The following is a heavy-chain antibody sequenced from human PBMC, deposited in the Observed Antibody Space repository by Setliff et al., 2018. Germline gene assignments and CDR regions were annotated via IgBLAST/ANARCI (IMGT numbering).Heavy chain of an antibody. J-gene: IGHJ4*02. CDR1: GGSISSISYY. Sequence: SETLSLTCTVPGGSISSISYYWGWIRQPPGKGLEWIGTVYDSGTTYYNPSLKSRATIFVDTSKNQFSLNLNSVTAADTGVYYCASCRYQVPYYYWGQGILVTVSS. D-gene: IGHD2-2*01. CDR3: ASCRYQVPYYY. V-gene: IGHV4-39*01. CDR2: VYDSGTT.